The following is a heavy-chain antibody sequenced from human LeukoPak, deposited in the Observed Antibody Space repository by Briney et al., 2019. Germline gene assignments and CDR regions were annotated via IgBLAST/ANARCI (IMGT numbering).Heavy chain of an antibody. D-gene: IGHD3-10*01. Sequence: GGSLRLSCAGSGFTFSNYWMSWVRQAPGKGLEWVANIKQDGSEKYYVDSVKGQFTISRDNAKNSLYLQMNSLRAEDTAVYYCASGVHYFDYWGQGTLVTVSS. J-gene: IGHJ4*02. CDR3: ASGVHYFDY. CDR1: GFTFSNYW. V-gene: IGHV3-7*01. CDR2: IKQDGSEK.